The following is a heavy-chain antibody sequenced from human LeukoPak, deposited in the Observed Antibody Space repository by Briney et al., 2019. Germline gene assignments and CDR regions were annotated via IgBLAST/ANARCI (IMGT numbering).Heavy chain of an antibody. V-gene: IGHV4-34*01. D-gene: IGHD1-7*01. Sequence: SETLSLTCAVYGGSFSGYYWSWIRQPPGKGLEWIGEINYSGSTNYNPSLKSRVTISVDTSKNQFSLKLSSVTAADTAVYYCARTNWNYPDYYYYYMDVWGKGTTVTVSS. J-gene: IGHJ6*03. CDR3: ARTNWNYPDYYYYYMDV. CDR2: INYSGST. CDR1: GGSFSGYY.